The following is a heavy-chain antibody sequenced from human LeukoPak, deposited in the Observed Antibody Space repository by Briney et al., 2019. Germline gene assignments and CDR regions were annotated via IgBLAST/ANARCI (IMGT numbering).Heavy chain of an antibody. V-gene: IGHV1-2*02. J-gene: IGHJ4*02. Sequence: ASVKVSCKASGYTFTSYYMHWVRQAPGQGLEWMGWINPNSGGTNYAQKFQGRVTMTRDTSISTAYMELSRLRSDDTAVFYCARNTYYYDSSAGTFDFWGQGTLVTVSS. D-gene: IGHD3-22*01. CDR3: ARNTYYYDSSAGTFDF. CDR1: GYTFTSYY. CDR2: INPNSGGT.